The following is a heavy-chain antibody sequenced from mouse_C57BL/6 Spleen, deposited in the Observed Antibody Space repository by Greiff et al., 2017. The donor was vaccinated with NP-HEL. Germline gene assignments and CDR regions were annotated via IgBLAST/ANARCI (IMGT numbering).Heavy chain of an antibody. CDR1: GYTFTSYW. D-gene: IGHD2-3*01. CDR3: ARRGYFHWYFDV. CDR2: IYPSDSET. V-gene: IGHV1-61*01. Sequence: QVQLQQPGAELVRPGSSVKLSCKASGYTFTSYWMAWVKQRPGQGLEWIGNIYPSDSETHYNQKFKDKATLTVDKSANTAYMQLSSLTSEDSAVYYCARRGYFHWYFDVWGTGTTVTVSS. J-gene: IGHJ1*03.